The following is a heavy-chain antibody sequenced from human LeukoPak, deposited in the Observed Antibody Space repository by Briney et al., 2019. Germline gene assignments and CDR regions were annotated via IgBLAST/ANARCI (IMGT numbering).Heavy chain of an antibody. V-gene: IGHV3-21*01. J-gene: IGHJ3*02. CDR3: ARDPPIYDSSGYYGDAFDI. CDR2: ISSSSSYI. CDR1: GFTFSSYS. Sequence: GGSLRLSCAASGFTFSSYSMNWVRQAPGKGLEWVSSISSSSSYIYYADSVKGRFTISRDNAKNSLYPQINSLRAEDTAVYYCARDPPIYDSSGYYGDAFDIWGQGTMVTVSS. D-gene: IGHD3-22*01.